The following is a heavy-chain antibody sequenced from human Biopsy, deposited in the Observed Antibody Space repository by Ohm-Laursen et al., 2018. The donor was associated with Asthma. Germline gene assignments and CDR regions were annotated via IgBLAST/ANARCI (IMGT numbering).Heavy chain of an antibody. CDR1: GFSFSNFA. CDR2: ISKDASTQ. Sequence: SLRLSCSAPGFSFSNFAIHWVRQAPGKGLEWVGVISKDASTQDYADSVKGRFTMARDNSKNTLDLQMNSLREEDTAVYYCVRDGIDDAFDIWGQGTLVTVSS. J-gene: IGHJ4*02. CDR3: VRDGIDDAFDI. V-gene: IGHV3-30*06. D-gene: IGHD1-26*01.